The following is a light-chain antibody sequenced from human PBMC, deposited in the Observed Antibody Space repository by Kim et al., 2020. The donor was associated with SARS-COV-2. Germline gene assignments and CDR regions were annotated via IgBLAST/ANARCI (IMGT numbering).Light chain of an antibody. J-gene: IGKJ1*01. V-gene: IGKV3-20*01. CDR2: SAT. CDR1: QTFNSGF. Sequence: LSPGDRATLSCRASQTFNSGFLAWYQQKPGQAPRLLIYSATSRATGIPDRFSGSGSGTGFTLTISRLEPEDFAVYHCQQYGPSPTFGQGTKVDIK. CDR3: QQYGPSPT.